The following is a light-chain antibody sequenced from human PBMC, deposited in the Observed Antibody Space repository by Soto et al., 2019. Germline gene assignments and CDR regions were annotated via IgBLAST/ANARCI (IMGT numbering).Light chain of an antibody. CDR2: GTS. J-gene: IGKJ1*01. Sequence: EVVLTQSPATLSLSPGERATLSCRASQSVSSYLAWYQQKPGQAPRLLIFGTSSRATGIPDRFIGGGSGTDFTLTISRLEPEDFAVYYCQQYGSSGTFGQGTKVDIK. CDR3: QQYGSSGT. CDR1: QSVSSY. V-gene: IGKV3-20*01.